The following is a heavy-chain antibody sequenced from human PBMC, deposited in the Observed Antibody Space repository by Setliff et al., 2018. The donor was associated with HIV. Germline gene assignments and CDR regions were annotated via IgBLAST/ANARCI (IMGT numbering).Heavy chain of an antibody. D-gene: IGHD6-25*01. J-gene: IGHJ4*02. CDR2: IIASGDDT. Sequence: PGGSLRLSCAASGFSFSSYGMGWVRQAPGKGLEWVSTIIASGDDTYYADSATGRFTISRDNSKNTLYLQMTSLRPEDTAIYYCAKGSPPHLAASFSFDYWGQGTLVTVSS. CDR3: AKGSPPHLAASFSFDY. CDR1: GFSFSSYG. V-gene: IGHV3-23*01.